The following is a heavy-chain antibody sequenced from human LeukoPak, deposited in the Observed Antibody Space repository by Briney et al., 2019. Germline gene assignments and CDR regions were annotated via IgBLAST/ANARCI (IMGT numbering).Heavy chain of an antibody. Sequence: GESLKISCKASGYSFTTYWIGWVRQMPGKGLEWMGIIYPADSTAHYSPSFQGQVTISADKSISTAYLQWSSLKASDTAMYYCASHLYLEYCSSTSCSDVFVIGGQGKMVPVSS. D-gene: IGHD2-2*01. CDR3: ASHLYLEYCSSTSCSDVFVI. CDR1: GYSFTTYW. CDR2: IYPADSTA. J-gene: IGHJ3*02. V-gene: IGHV5-51*01.